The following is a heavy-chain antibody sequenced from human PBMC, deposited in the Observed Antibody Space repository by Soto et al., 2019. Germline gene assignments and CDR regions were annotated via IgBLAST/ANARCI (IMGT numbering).Heavy chain of an antibody. CDR3: TKGSISNSGNYSLPIDS. CDR2: INLDGSKA. V-gene: IGHV3-74*01. J-gene: IGHJ5*01. D-gene: IGHD3-10*01. Sequence: EVQLVESGGDLVQPGGSLRLSCAASGFTFSNYWMHWVRQAPGKGLVWVSRINLDGSKASYADSVKGRFTISRDNAKNPLFLQMNSLRADDTAVYYCTKGSISNSGNYSLPIDSWGHGTLVTVSS. CDR1: GFTFSNYW.